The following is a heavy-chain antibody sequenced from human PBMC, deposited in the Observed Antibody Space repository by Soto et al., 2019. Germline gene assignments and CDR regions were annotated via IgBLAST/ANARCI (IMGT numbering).Heavy chain of an antibody. J-gene: IGHJ6*03. Sequence: GSLRLPWAASGCNIINFLVSWVLKAPGKGLEWVANIKQDGSEKYYVDSVKGRFTISRDNAKNSLYLQMNSLRAEDTAVYYCARDLKLPYYYYYYMDVWGKGTTVTVSS. CDR1: GCNIINFL. D-gene: IGHD2-15*01. V-gene: IGHV3-7*01. CDR3: ARDLKLPYYYYYYMDV. CDR2: IKQDGSEK.